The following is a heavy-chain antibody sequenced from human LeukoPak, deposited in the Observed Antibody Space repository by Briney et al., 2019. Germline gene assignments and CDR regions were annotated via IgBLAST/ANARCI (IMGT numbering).Heavy chain of an antibody. V-gene: IGHV3-7*03. Sequence: GGSLRLSCAASGSALSSHWMTWVRQVPGRGPEWVANVNRDGSETYYLDSVKGRFTISKDNSKNSLYLQMNSLRAEDTALYHCARNNGMDVWGQGTTVIVSS. CDR2: VNRDGSET. CDR3: ARNNGMDV. CDR1: GSALSSHW. J-gene: IGHJ6*02.